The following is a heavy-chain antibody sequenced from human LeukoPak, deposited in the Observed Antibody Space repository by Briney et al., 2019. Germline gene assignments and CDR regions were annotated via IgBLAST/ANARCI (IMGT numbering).Heavy chain of an antibody. Sequence: SETLSLTCAVYGGSFSGYYWSWIRQPPGKGLEWIGEINHSGSTNYNPSLKSRVTISVDTSKNQFSLKLSSVTAADTAVYYCARVRHSSGYYYDDAFDIWGQGTMVTVSS. V-gene: IGHV4-34*01. D-gene: IGHD3-22*01. CDR2: INHSGST. CDR3: ARVRHSSGYYYDDAFDI. J-gene: IGHJ3*02. CDR1: GGSFSGYY.